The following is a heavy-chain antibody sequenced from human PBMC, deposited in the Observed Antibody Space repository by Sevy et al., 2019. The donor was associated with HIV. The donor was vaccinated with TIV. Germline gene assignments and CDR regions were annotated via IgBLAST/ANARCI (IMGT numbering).Heavy chain of an antibody. CDR3: ARDVVGAALDAFDI. CDR1: GFTFSSYS. V-gene: IGHV3-48*02. CDR2: IKSSSTTI. J-gene: IGHJ3*02. D-gene: IGHD1-26*01. Sequence: GGSLRLSCTASGFTFSSYSMNWVRQAPGKGLEWVSYIKSSSTTIYYADSVKGRFTISRDNVKNSLYLQMNSLRDEDTAVYYCARDVVGAALDAFDIWGQGTMVTVSS.